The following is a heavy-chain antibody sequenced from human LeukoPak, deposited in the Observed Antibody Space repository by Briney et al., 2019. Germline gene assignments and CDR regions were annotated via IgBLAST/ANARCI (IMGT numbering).Heavy chain of an antibody. CDR1: GYTFTGYY. J-gene: IGHJ5*02. CDR2: INPNSGGT. D-gene: IGHD2-2*01. V-gene: IGHV1-2*06. Sequence: ASVKVSCKASGYTFTGYYMHWVRQAPGQGPEWMGRINPNSGGTNYAQKFQGRVTMTRDTSISTAYMELSRLRSDDTAVYYCARDLYCSSTSCTNWFDPWGQGTLVTVSS. CDR3: ARDLYCSSTSCTNWFDP.